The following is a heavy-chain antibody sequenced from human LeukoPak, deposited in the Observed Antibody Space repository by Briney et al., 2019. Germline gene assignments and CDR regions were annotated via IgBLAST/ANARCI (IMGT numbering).Heavy chain of an antibody. D-gene: IGHD4-17*01. CDR1: GFTASSKY. V-gene: IGHV3-66*04. Sequence: GGSLRLSCTASGFTASSKYMSWVRQAPGKGLEWVSFIRGDATTAYADSVQGRFTISRDDSKNTLYLQMDSLRVEDTVVYYCARRRGGYGEGEFDYWGQGTLVTVSS. CDR3: ARRRGGYGEGEFDY. J-gene: IGHJ4*02. CDR2: IRGDATT.